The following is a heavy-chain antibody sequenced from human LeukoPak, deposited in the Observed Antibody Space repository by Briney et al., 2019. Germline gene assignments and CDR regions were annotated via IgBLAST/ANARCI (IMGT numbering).Heavy chain of an antibody. Sequence: GGSLRLSCAASGFTFSSYWMSWVRQAPGKGLEWVANIKQDGSEKYYVDSVKGRFTISRDNAKNSLYLQMNSLRAEDTVVYYCARERSPAAGTVDYWGQGTLVTVSS. CDR1: GFTFSSYW. CDR2: IKQDGSEK. J-gene: IGHJ4*02. D-gene: IGHD6-13*01. V-gene: IGHV3-7*01. CDR3: ARERSPAAGTVDY.